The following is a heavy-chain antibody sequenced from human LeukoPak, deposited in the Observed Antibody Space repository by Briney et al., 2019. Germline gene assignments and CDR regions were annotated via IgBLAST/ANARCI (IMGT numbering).Heavy chain of an antibody. CDR1: GGSFSGYY. J-gene: IGHJ4*02. CDR2: INHSGST. Sequence: SETLSLTCAVYGGSFSGYYWSWICQPPGKGLEWIGEINHSGSTNYNPSLKSRVTISVDTSKNQFSLKLSSVTAADTAVYYCARGSTGMIVAKFDYWGQGTLVTVSS. CDR3: ARGSTGMIVAKFDY. V-gene: IGHV4-34*01. D-gene: IGHD3-22*01.